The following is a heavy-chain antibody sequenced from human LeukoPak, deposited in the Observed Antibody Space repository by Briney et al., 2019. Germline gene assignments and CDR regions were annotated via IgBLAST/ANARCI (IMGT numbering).Heavy chain of an antibody. D-gene: IGHD3-3*01. CDR1: GFTFSSYA. Sequence: GGSLRLSCAASGFTFSSYAMHWVRQAPGKGLEWVSAISGSGGSTYYADSVKGRFTISRDNSKNTLYLQMNSLRAEDTAVYYCAKDSVTIFGVVIGIDYWGQGTLVTVSS. V-gene: IGHV3-23*01. J-gene: IGHJ4*02. CDR3: AKDSVTIFGVVIGIDY. CDR2: ISGSGGST.